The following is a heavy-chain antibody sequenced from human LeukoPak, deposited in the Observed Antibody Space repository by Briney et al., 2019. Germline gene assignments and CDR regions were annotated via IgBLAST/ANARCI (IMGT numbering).Heavy chain of an antibody. V-gene: IGHV1-18*01. J-gene: IGHJ4*02. Sequence: ASVKVSCKASGGTFSSCAISWVRQAPGQGLEWMGWIRASNGDTNYAQKFQGRVTMTTDTFTTTAYMELRSLRSDDTAVYYCATHNPTQAFDYWGQGTLVTVSS. CDR2: IRASNGDT. CDR3: ATHNPTQAFDY. D-gene: IGHD1-14*01. CDR1: GGTFSSCA.